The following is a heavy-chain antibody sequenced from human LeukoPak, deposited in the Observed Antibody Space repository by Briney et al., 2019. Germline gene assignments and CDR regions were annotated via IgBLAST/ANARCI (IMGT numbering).Heavy chain of an antibody. CDR2: INTLTGNP. J-gene: IGHJ4*02. CDR1: GYTFTSYA. CDR3: ARERDGYNLVPLDY. D-gene: IGHD5-24*01. V-gene: IGHV7-4-1*02. Sequence: ASVTVSCKASGYTFTSYAINWVRQAPGQGLEWMGWINTLTGNPTYAQGFTGRFVFSLDTSVSTAYLQITSLKAEDSALYYCARERDGYNLVPLDYWGQGTLVTVSS.